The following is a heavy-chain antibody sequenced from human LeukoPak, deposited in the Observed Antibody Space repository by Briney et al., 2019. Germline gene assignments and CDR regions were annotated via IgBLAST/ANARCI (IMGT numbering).Heavy chain of an antibody. J-gene: IGHJ6*02. V-gene: IGHV4-34*01. CDR1: GFTFSDYY. D-gene: IGHD5-12*01. Sequence: GSLRLSCAASGFTFSDYYMSWIRQPPGKGLEWIGEINHSGSTNYNPSLKSRVTISVDTSKNQFSLKLSSVTAADTAVYYCASGGYSGYAYYGMDVWGQGTTVTVSS. CDR2: INHSGST. CDR3: ASGGYSGYAYYGMDV.